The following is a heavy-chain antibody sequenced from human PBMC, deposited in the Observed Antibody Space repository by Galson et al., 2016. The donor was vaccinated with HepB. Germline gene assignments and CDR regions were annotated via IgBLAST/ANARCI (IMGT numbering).Heavy chain of an antibody. J-gene: IGHJ4*02. CDR1: GFNFNSHD. CDR2: IDGASATI. CDR3: SRGRGGYG. V-gene: IGHV3-48*03. D-gene: IGHD5-24*01. Sequence: SLRLSCAVSGFNFNSHDMTWVRQAPVKGLEWVSYIDGASATIYYRDSVKGRFTISRDNTRNSLFLQMNSLRGEDTAIYYCSRGRGGYGWGQGTLVTVSS.